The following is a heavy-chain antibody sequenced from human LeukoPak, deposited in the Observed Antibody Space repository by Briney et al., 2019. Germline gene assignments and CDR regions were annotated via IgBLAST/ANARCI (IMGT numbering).Heavy chain of an antibody. V-gene: IGHV3-69-1*02. J-gene: IGHJ5*02. Sequence: PGGSLRLSCAATGFTFSDYYMTWIRQAPGKGLEWVSAISGSGFTYYADSVKGRYTISRDNAKNSLYLQMNSLRAEDTAVYYCARQPRSSSWYVPHWFDPWGQGTLVTVSS. CDR3: ARQPRSSSWYVPHWFDP. CDR1: GFTFSDYY. CDR2: ISGSGFT. D-gene: IGHD6-13*01.